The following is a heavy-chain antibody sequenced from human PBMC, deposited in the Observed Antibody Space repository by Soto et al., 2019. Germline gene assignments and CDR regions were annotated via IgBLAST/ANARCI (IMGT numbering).Heavy chain of an antibody. CDR1: GYSISSGYY. CDR3: VRVAGSACWYETDS. D-gene: IGHD6-13*01. J-gene: IGHJ4*02. CDR2: TYYGASS. Sequence: PSETLSLTCAVSGYSISSGYYWGWIRQPPGKGLEWLGTTYYGASSYYNPSLRSRITILLDASTNQLSLKLSSVTAADTAVYFCVRVAGSACWYETDSWGQGILVTVSS. V-gene: IGHV4-38-2*01.